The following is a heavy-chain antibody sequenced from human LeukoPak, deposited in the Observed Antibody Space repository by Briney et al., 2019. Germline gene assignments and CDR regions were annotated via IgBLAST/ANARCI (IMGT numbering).Heavy chain of an antibody. D-gene: IGHD3-10*01. CDR1: GFTFSSYG. J-gene: IGHJ6*03. V-gene: IGHV3-23*01. CDR3: AKDRMVYYYMDV. CDR2: ISGSGGST. Sequence: GGSLRLSCAASGFTFSSYGMSWVRQAPGKGLEWVSAISGSGGSTYYADSVKGRFTISRDNSKNTLYLQMNSLRAEDTAVYYCAKDRMVYYYMDVWGKGTTVTVSS.